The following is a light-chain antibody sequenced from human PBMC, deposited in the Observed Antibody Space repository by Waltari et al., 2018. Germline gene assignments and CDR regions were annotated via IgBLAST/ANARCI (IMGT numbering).Light chain of an antibody. CDR3: QSADSSGAYRV. J-gene: IGLJ3*02. Sequence: SYELTQPPSVAVSHGQTARITCSGAALPEQYANWYQPKAGQAPMLVIYKDNERPSGIPERYSGSSSGKIVTLTISGVQAEDEADYYCQSADSSGAYRVFGGGTKLTVL. CDR2: KDN. V-gene: IGLV3-25*03. CDR1: ALPEQY.